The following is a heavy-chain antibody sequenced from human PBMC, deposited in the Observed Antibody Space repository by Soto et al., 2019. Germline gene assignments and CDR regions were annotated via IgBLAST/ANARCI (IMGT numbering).Heavy chain of an antibody. V-gene: IGHV4-39*01. CDR3: ATTYYFGSGSAY. D-gene: IGHD3-10*01. CDR1: GGSISSSSYY. Sequence: QLQLQESGPGLVKPSETLSLTCIVSGGSISSSSYYWGWIRQPPGKGLEWIGSIYYSGSTYYNPSLKSRVTISVDTSKNQFSLQLSSVTAADTAVYYCATTYYFGSGSAYWGQGTLVTVSS. J-gene: IGHJ4*02. CDR2: IYYSGST.